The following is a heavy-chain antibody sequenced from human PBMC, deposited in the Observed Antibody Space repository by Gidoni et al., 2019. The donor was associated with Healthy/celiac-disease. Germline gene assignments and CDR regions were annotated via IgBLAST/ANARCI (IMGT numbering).Heavy chain of an antibody. V-gene: IGHV3-30*18. Sequence: QVQLVESGGGVVQPGRSLRLSCAASGFTFSSYGMHWVRQAPGKGLEWVAVISYDGSNKYYADSVKGRFTISRDNSKNTLYLQMNSLRAEDTAVYYCAKAPAQYSLDYWGQGTLVTVSS. CDR1: GFTFSSYG. J-gene: IGHJ4*02. CDR2: ISYDGSNK. CDR3: AKAPAQYSLDY. D-gene: IGHD1-26*01.